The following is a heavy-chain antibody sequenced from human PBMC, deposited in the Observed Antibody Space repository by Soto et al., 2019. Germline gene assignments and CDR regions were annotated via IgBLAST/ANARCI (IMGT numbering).Heavy chain of an antibody. V-gene: IGHV3-23*01. CDR2: ISGSGGST. CDR3: AKWGSPDDAFDI. D-gene: IGHD3-16*01. CDR1: GFTFSSYA. Sequence: EVQLLESGGGLVQPGGSLRLSCAASGFTFSSYAMSWVRQAPGKGLEWVSAISGSGGSTYYADSVKGRFTISRDNSKNTLYLQMNCLRAGDTAVYYCAKWGSPDDAFDIWGQGTMVTVSS. J-gene: IGHJ3*02.